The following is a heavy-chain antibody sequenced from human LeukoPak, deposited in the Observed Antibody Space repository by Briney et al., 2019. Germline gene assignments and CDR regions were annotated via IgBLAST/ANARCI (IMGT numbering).Heavy chain of an antibody. Sequence: GGSLRLSCAASGFTLSSSNMHWFRQAPGKGLEWVSYISSGSSTIYYAASVKGRFTISRDNAKSSLYLQMNSLSAEDTAVYYCARGSGYYYNYWGQGTLVTVSS. V-gene: IGHV3-48*04. J-gene: IGHJ4*02. CDR2: ISSGSSTI. D-gene: IGHD3-22*01. CDR3: ARGSGYYYNY. CDR1: GFTLSSSN.